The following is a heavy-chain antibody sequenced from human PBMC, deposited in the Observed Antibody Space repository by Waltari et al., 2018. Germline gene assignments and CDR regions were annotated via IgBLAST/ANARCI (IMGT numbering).Heavy chain of an antibody. Sequence: QVQLQQWCAGLLKSSETLSLTGAVYGGSLSGYYWSWIRQPPGKGPVWIGYIDHCGRTTYIPSLTTRVTISVDTSSGQFPLKLSSVPAADTAVYYCSSLGIAAAGSPDYWGQGTLVTVSS. CDR2: IDHCGRT. CDR3: SSLGIAAAGSPDY. CDR1: GGSLSGYY. D-gene: IGHD6-13*01. J-gene: IGHJ4*02. V-gene: IGHV4-34*01.